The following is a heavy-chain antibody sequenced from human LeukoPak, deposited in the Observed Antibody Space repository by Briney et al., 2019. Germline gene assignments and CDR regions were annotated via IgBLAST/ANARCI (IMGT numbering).Heavy chain of an antibody. V-gene: IGHV5-51*01. CDR3: ARRGIAVAGTLWADRSYNWFDP. D-gene: IGHD6-19*01. CDR1: GYSFTSYW. J-gene: IGHJ5*02. CDR2: IYPGDSDT. Sequence: GESLKISCKGSGYSFTSYWIGWVRQMPGKGLEWMGIIYPGDSDTRYSPSFQGAVTLSADKSISTAYLQWSSMKASDTAMYYCARRGIAVAGTLWADRSYNWFDPWGQGTLVTVSS.